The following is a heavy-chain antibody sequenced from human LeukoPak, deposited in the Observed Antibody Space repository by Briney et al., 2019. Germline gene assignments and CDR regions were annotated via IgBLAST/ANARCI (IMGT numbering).Heavy chain of an antibody. CDR2: ISAYNGNT. CDR3: ARGGYSSSWYPGFDY. Sequence: ASVEVSCKASGYTFTSYGISWVRQAPGQGLEWMGWISAYNGNTNYAQKLQGRVTMTTDTSTSTAYMELRSLRSDDTAVYYCARGGYSSSWYPGFDYWGQGTLVTVSS. D-gene: IGHD6-13*01. CDR1: GYTFTSYG. J-gene: IGHJ4*02. V-gene: IGHV1-18*01.